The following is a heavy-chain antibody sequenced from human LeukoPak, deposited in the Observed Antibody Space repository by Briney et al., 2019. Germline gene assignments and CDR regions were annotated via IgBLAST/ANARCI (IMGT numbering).Heavy chain of an antibody. V-gene: IGHV1-8*01. CDR3: ARSHIVATTEINWFDP. Sequence: ASVKVSCKASGYTFTTYDINWVRQATGQGLEWMGWMNPTTGYTGYAQKFQGRITMTRNTSISTAYMELSSLRSEDTAVYYCARSHIVATTEINWFDPWGQGTLVTVSS. D-gene: IGHD5-12*01. J-gene: IGHJ5*02. CDR1: GYTFTTYD. CDR2: MNPTTGYT.